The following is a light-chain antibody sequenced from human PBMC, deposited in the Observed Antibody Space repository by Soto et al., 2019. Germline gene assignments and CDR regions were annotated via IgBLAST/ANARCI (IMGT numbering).Light chain of an antibody. CDR3: SSYTSTNTLI. J-gene: IGLJ2*01. CDR1: SSDIGGYNY. CDR2: EVT. V-gene: IGLV2-14*01. Sequence: QSALTQPASVSGSPGQSITISCTGTSSDIGGYNYVSWFQQYPGKAPKVMIYEVTNRPSGVSNRFSGSKSGNTASLTISGLQAEDEADYYCSSYTSTNTLIFGGGTKLTVL.